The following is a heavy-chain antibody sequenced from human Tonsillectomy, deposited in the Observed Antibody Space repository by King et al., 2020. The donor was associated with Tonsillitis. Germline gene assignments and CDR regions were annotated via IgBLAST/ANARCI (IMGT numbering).Heavy chain of an antibody. D-gene: IGHD2-2*01. CDR2: ITSSGNSA. J-gene: IGHJ4*02. V-gene: IGHV3-23*04. CDR3: ASYHLLSSLFDY. CDR1: GFTFNTYA. Sequence: VQLVESGGGLVQTGGSLRLSCAASGFTFNTYAMSWVRQAPGKGLEWVSAITSSGNSAFYADFVKGRFTISRDTSKNTLYLQMDSLRAEDTAVYYCASYHLLSSLFDYWGQGTLVTVSS.